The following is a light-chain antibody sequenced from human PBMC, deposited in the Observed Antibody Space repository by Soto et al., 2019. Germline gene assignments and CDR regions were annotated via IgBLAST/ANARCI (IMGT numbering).Light chain of an antibody. Sequence: QSVLTQPASVSGSPGQSITISCTGTSSDVGGYNYVSWYQQHPGKAPKLMIYDVSNRPSGVSNRFSGSKSGNTASVTNSGLEADDEADYYRSSSTSSSTLVVFGTGTKVTVL. CDR2: DVS. CDR1: SSDVGGYNY. CDR3: SSSTSSSTLVV. V-gene: IGLV2-14*01. J-gene: IGLJ1*01.